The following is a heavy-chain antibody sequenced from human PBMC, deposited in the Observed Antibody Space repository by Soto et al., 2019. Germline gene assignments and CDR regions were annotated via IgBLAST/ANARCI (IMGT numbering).Heavy chain of an antibody. D-gene: IGHD6-13*01. V-gene: IGHV4-30-4*01. CDR3: ARVFSDSSSFFDP. CDR1: GGSISSGDYY. J-gene: IGHJ5*02. CDR2: IYYSGST. Sequence: SETLSLTCTVSGGSISSGDYYWSWILHPPGKGLEWIGYIYYSGSTYYNPSLKSRVTISVDTSKNQFSLKLSSVTAADTAVYYCARVFSDSSSFFDPWGQGTLVTVSS.